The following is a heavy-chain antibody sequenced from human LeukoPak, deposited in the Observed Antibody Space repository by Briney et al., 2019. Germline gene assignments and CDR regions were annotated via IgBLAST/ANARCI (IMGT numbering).Heavy chain of an antibody. CDR3: TYDCSSTSCYTGYYYYYMDV. CDR1: GFTFSNAW. Sequence: GGSLRLSCAASGFTFSNAWMSWVRQAPGKGLEWVGRIKSKTDGGTTDYAAPVKGRFTISRDDSKNTLYLQMNSLKTEDTAVYYCTYDCSSTSCYTGYYYYYMDVWGKGTTVTVSS. D-gene: IGHD2-2*02. J-gene: IGHJ6*03. V-gene: IGHV3-15*01. CDR2: IKSKTDGGTT.